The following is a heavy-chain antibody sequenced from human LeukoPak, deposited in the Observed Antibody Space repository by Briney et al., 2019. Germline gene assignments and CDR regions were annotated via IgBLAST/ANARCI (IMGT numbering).Heavy chain of an antibody. CDR3: ARDPSLIVGATLSFFDY. D-gene: IGHD1-26*01. CDR2: INTYTGNT. Sequence: ASVKVSCKASGYTFTSYGISWVRQAPGQGLEWMGWINTYTGNTNYAQKLQGRVTMTTDTSTSTACMDLRSLRSDDAAAYYCARDPSLIVGATLSFFDYWGQGTLVSVSS. V-gene: IGHV1-18*01. J-gene: IGHJ4*02. CDR1: GYTFTSYG.